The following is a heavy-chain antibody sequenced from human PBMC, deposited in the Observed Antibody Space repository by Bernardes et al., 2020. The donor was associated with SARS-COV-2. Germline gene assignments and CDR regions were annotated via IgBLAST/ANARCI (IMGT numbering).Heavy chain of an antibody. Sequence: GGSLRLSCAASGFTFSSFSMNWVRQAPGKGLEWVSSISSSSNYIYYADSVKGRFTISRDNAKNSLYLQMNSLRAEDTALYYCARVELSTNWYYFDYWGQGTLVTVSS. CDR3: ARVELSTNWYYFDY. D-gene: IGHD6-13*01. CDR1: GFTFSSFS. CDR2: ISSSSNYI. J-gene: IGHJ4*02. V-gene: IGHV3-21*01.